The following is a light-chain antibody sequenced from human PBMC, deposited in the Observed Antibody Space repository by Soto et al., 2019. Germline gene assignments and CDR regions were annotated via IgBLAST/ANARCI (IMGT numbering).Light chain of an antibody. J-gene: IGLJ2*01. V-gene: IGLV7-46*01. CDR2: DTS. CDR1: TGAVTSGHY. CDR3: LLPYSGVVL. Sequence: QAVVTQEPSLTVSPGGTVTLTCGSSTGAVTSGHYPYWFQQKPGQAPRTLIYDTSNKHSWTPARFSGSLLGGKAALTLSGGQPGDEAEYYVLLPYSGVVLFGGGTKLTVL.